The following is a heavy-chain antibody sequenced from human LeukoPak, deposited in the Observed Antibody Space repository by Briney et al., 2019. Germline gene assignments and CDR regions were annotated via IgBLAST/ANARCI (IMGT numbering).Heavy chain of an antibody. CDR1: GFTFSVYA. Sequence: ESGGSLRLSCATSGFTFSVYAMSWVRQAPGKGLEWVSTISDSGGSTYYADSVKGRFTISRGNSKNTLYLLMNELSAEDTAVYNCAKSHSLEYRGYLDYWGQGTLVTVSS. CDR2: ISDSGGST. D-gene: IGHD2/OR15-2a*01. J-gene: IGHJ4*02. V-gene: IGHV3-23*01. CDR3: AKSHSLEYRGYLDY.